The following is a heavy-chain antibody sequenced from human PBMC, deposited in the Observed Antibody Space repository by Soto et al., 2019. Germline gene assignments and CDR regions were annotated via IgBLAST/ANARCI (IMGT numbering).Heavy chain of an antibody. CDR1: GITSNHYA. CDR3: VRDMQPGGANY. V-gene: IGHV3-9*02. J-gene: IGHJ4*02. CDR2: IYWSASGT. Sequence: GGSLRLSCAASGITSNHYAMHWVRQTPGRGLEWVSGIYWSASGTGYADSVKGRFTVSRDNAKNSLFLQMESLRIEDTALYYCVRDMQPGGANYWGPGTQVTVSS.